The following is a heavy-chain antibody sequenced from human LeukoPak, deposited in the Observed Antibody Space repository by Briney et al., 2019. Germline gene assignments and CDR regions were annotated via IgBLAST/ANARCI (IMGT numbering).Heavy chain of an antibody. D-gene: IGHD6-19*01. CDR2: FSYSGST. CDR1: GGSISTYY. J-gene: IGHJ4*02. Sequence: SETLSLTCTVSGGSISTYYWNWIRQPPGKGLEWIGYFSYSGSTNHNPSLKGRVTISGDTSKNQFSLKLSSVTAADTAVYYCASARTEWIAVAGTWDYWGQGTLVTVSS. V-gene: IGHV4-59*12. CDR3: ASARTEWIAVAGTWDY.